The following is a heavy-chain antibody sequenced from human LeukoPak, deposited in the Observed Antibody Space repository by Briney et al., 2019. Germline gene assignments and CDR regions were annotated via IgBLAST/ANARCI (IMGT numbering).Heavy chain of an antibody. CDR2: IIPIFGTA. J-gene: IGHJ5*02. Sequence: SVKVSCKVSGYTLTELSMHWVRQAPGQGLEWMGGIIPIFGTANYAQKFQGRVTITADESTSTAYMELSSLRSEDTAVYYCARVGSSGWYDWFDPWGQGTLVTVSS. V-gene: IGHV1-69*13. CDR3: ARVGSSGWYDWFDP. CDR1: GYTLTELS. D-gene: IGHD6-19*01.